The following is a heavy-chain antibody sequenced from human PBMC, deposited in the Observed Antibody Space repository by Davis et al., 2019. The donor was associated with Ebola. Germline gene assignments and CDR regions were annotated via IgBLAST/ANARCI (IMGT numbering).Heavy chain of an antibody. CDR3: ARGWKNFVPEGYNYGMDV. J-gene: IGHJ6*02. D-gene: IGHD3-16*02. CDR2: ISTDNGNT. V-gene: IGHV1-18*01. CDR1: GYTFTSYD. Sequence: ASVKVSCKAFGYTFTSYDLAWVRQAPGQGLEWMGWISTDNGNTISAQKLQGRVTMTTDTSRSTAYMELRSLRSDDTAVYYCARGWKNFVPEGYNYGMDVWGQGTTVTVSS.